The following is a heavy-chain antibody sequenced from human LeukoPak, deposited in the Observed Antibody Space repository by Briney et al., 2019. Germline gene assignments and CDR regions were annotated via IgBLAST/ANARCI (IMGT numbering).Heavy chain of an antibody. Sequence: SETLSLTCTVSGGSIGSYSWSCVRQPPGKGLEWVWYIETSGSAYSNPSLKSRVVISVATEKDQFSLKLRSVTAADTAVYYCARLGGPAAVDVWGKGTTVTVSS. CDR1: GGSIGSYS. J-gene: IGHJ6*04. D-gene: IGHD2-15*01. CDR3: ARLGGPAAVDV. V-gene: IGHV4-4*09. CDR2: IETSGSA.